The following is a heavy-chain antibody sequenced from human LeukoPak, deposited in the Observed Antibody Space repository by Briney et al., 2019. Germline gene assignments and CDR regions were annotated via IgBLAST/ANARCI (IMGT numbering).Heavy chain of an antibody. Sequence: PVRSLRLSSAPSGFTFSSYAMHWVRQAPGKGLEWVAVISYDGSNKYYADSVKGRFTISRDNSKNTLYLQMNSLRAEDTAVYYCARVFYSSGWYGNFDYWGQGTLVTVSS. V-gene: IGHV3-30*04. CDR2: ISYDGSNK. J-gene: IGHJ4*02. CDR3: ARVFYSSGWYGNFDY. D-gene: IGHD6-19*01. CDR1: GFTFSSYA.